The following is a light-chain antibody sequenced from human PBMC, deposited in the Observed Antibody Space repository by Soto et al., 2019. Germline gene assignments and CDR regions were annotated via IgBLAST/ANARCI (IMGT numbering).Light chain of an antibody. CDR3: QQRSSWPIT. CDR1: QSVSSY. CDR2: DAS. Sequence: EIVLTQSPATLSLSPGERVTLSCRASQSVSSYLAWYQQKAGQAPRLLIHDASDRATGVPDRFSGSGSGTDFTLTISSLEPEDFAVYYCQQRSSWPITFGQGTRLEIK. J-gene: IGKJ5*01. V-gene: IGKV3-11*01.